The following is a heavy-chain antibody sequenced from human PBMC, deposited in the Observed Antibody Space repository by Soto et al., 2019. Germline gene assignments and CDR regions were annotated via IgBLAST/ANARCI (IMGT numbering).Heavy chain of an antibody. CDR2: IYYSGST. J-gene: IGHJ3*02. Sequence: SETLALTCTVAGCSSSRYYWSWIRQPPGKGLEWIGYIYYSGSTNYNPSLKSRVTISVDTSKNQFSLKLSSVTAADTAVYYCERVWGGAFDIWGQGTMVT. CDR3: ERVWGGAFDI. V-gene: IGHV4-59*01. D-gene: IGHD3-10*01. CDR1: GCSSSRYY.